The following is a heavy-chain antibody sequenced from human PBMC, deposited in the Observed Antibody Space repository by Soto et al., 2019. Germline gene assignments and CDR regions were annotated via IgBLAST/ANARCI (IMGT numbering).Heavy chain of an antibody. D-gene: IGHD6-19*01. CDR3: ARGGIAVAGRQIYGMDV. CDR1: GGSFSGYY. J-gene: IGHJ6*02. Sequence: SETLSLTCAVYGGSFSGYYWSWIRQPPGKGLEWIGEINHSGSTNYNPSLKSRVTISVDTSKNQFSLKLSSVTAADTAVYYCARGGIAVAGRQIYGMDVWGQGTTVTVSS. V-gene: IGHV4-34*01. CDR2: INHSGST.